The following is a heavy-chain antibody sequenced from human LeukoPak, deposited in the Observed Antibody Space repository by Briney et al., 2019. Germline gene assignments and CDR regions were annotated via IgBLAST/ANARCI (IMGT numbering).Heavy chain of an antibody. J-gene: IGHJ4*02. CDR1: GGSFSGYY. V-gene: IGHV4-34*01. Sequence: SETLSLTCAVYGGSFSGYYWSWIRQPPGKGLEWIGEINHSGSTNYNPSLKSRVTISVDTSKNQFSLKLSSVTAADTAVYYCARPSQAGPAPYYFDYWGQGTLVTVSS. D-gene: IGHD6-13*01. CDR2: INHSGST. CDR3: ARPSQAGPAPYYFDY.